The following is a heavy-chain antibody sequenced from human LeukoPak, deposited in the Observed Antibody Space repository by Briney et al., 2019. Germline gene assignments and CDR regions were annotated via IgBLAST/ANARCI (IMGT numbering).Heavy chain of an antibody. CDR3: ARGEESYDFWSGYSRGYAFDI. CDR2: IIPIFGTA. V-gene: IGHV1-69*01. CDR1: GGTFSSYA. D-gene: IGHD3-3*01. Sequence: SVKASCKASGGTFSSYAISWVRQAPGQWLEWMGGIIPIFGTANYAQKFQGRVTITADESTSTAYMELSSLRSEDTAVYYCARGEESYDFWSGYSRGYAFDIWGPGTMVTVSS. J-gene: IGHJ3*02.